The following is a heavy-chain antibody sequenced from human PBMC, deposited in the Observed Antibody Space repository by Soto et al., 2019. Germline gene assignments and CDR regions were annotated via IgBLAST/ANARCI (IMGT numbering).Heavy chain of an antibody. J-gene: IGHJ6*03. D-gene: IGHD3-3*01. Sequence: GGSLRLSCAASGFTFSSYAMSWVRQAPGKGLEWVSAISGSGGSTYYADSVKGRFTISRDNSKNTLYLQMNSLRAEDTAVYYCAKDQVQWGGVVIIYYYYMYVWGKGTTVTVS. CDR2: ISGSGGST. V-gene: IGHV3-23*01. CDR1: GFTFSSYA. CDR3: AKDQVQWGGVVIIYYYYMYV.